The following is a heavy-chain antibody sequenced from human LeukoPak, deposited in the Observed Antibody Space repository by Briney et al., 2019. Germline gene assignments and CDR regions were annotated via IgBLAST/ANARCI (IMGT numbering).Heavy chain of an antibody. CDR3: ARAGDFWSGYYPLTWYYYYMDV. CDR1: GFTFSTYS. V-gene: IGHV3-21*01. CDR2: ISSSSSYI. Sequence: GGSLRLSCAAYGFTFSTYSMNWVRQAPGKGLEWVSFISSSSSYIYYADSVKGRFTISRDNAKNSLYLQMNSLRAEDTAVYYCARAGDFWSGYYPLTWYYYYMDVWGKGTTVTVSS. J-gene: IGHJ6*03. D-gene: IGHD3-3*01.